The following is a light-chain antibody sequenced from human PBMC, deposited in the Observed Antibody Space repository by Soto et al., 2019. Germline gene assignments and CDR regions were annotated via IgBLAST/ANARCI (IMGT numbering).Light chain of an antibody. V-gene: IGKV1-8*01. CDR3: QQYYSYPRT. J-gene: IGKJ1*01. Sequence: AIRMTQSPSSCSASTGDRVTITCRASQGISSYLAWYQQKPGKAPKLLIYAASTLQSGVPSRFSGSGSGTDFTLTISCLQSEDFATYYCQQYYSYPRTFGQGNKVEIK. CDR2: AAS. CDR1: QGISSY.